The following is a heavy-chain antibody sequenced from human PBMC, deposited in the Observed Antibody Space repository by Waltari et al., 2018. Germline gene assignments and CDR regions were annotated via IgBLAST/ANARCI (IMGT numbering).Heavy chain of an antibody. CDR1: GGTFSSYA. Sequence: QVQLVQSGAEMKKPGSSVKVSCKASGGTFSSYAVSWVRQAPGQGLEWMGGIIPIVGVATEAQKFQDRVTIVADESTSTVYMEVRSLTSEDTAMYYCARVWGSMTTVTTLDHWGQGTLVSVSS. J-gene: IGHJ4*02. D-gene: IGHD4-17*01. CDR3: ARVWGSMTTVTTLDH. CDR2: IIPIVGVA. V-gene: IGHV1-69*12.